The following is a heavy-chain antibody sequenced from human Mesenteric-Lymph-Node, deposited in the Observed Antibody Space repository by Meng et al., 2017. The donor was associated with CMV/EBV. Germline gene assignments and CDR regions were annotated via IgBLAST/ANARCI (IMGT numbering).Heavy chain of an antibody. CDR2: VYIYYSGRT. CDR1: GVSVSSDSYY. V-gene: IGHV4-61*01. D-gene: IGHD3-16*02. J-gene: IGHJ4*02. Sequence: SETLSLTCTVSGVSVSSDSYYWSWIRQTPGKGLEWIGYVYIYYSGRTDYNPSLNSRVTISVDTSKNQFSLRLNSVTAADTAVYYCARYRVWGTYRPYYFDYWGQGRLVTVSS. CDR3: ARYRVWGTYRPYYFDY.